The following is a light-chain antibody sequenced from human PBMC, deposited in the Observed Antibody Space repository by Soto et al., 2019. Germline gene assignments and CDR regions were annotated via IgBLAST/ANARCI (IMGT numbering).Light chain of an antibody. J-gene: IGKJ1*01. CDR1: QDIATY. CDR2: DAS. V-gene: IGKV1-33*01. CDR3: QQYDNLHPTWT. Sequence: DIQMTQSPSSLSASVGNRVTITCQASQDIATYLNWYQQKPGKAPNLLIYDASNLETGVPSRFSGGGSGTHFTFTISNLQPEDIATYYCQQYDNLHPTWTFGPGTKVEIE.